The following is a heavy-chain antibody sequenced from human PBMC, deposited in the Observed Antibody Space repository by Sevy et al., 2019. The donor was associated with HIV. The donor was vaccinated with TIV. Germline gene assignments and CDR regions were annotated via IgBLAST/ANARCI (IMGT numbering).Heavy chain of an antibody. V-gene: IGHV3-23*01. CDR3: ARAPDPSCWSTRCYYFDY. Sequence: GGSLRLSCVASGFTFSSYAVSWVRQAPGKGLEWVAATSARDSSTYHADSVRGRFTISRDNCKNTLYLQMNSLRAEDTAVYYCARAPDPSCWSTRCYYFDYWGHGTLVTSPQ. CDR2: TSARDSST. J-gene: IGHJ4*01. D-gene: IGHD2-2*01. CDR1: GFTFSSYA.